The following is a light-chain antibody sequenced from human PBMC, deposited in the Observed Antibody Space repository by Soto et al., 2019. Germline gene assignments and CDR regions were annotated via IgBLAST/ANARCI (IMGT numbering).Light chain of an antibody. CDR3: CSFAVGAALV. Sequence: QSALTQPASVSASPGQSITISCTGTSSNVGTYDLVSWYQHHPDKAPKLIIYEGTKRPSGISSRFSGSKSGNTASLTISGLQDVDDADYYCCSFAVGAALVFGGGTKLTVL. CDR1: SSNVGTYDL. V-gene: IGLV2-23*01. J-gene: IGLJ2*01. CDR2: EGT.